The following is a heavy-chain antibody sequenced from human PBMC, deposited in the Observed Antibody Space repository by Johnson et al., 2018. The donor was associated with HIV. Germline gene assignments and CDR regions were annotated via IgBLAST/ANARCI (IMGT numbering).Heavy chain of an antibody. CDR1: GFTFSSYA. Sequence: QVQLVESGGGVVQPGRSLRLSCAASGFTFSSYAMHWVRQAPGKGLEWVAVISYDGSNKYYADSVKGRFTISRDNSKNTLYLQMNSLRGEDTAGYYGARALRMWDYYDSSGPEDAFDSWGQGTMVTVSS. CDR3: ARALRMWDYYDSSGPEDAFDS. V-gene: IGHV3-30-3*01. D-gene: IGHD3-22*01. CDR2: ISYDGSNK. J-gene: IGHJ3*02.